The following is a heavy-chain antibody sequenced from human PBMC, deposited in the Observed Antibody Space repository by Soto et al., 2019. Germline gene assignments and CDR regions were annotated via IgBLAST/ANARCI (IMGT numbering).Heavy chain of an antibody. CDR3: ARADSAYAHGSYYYGMDV. Sequence: EVQLVESGGGLVQPGGSLRLSCAASGFTFSSYSMNWVRQAPGKGLEWVSYISSSSSTIYYADSVKGRFTISRDNAKNSLYLQMNSLRAEDTAVYYCARADSAYAHGSYYYGMDVWGRGTTVTVSS. V-gene: IGHV3-48*01. CDR1: GFTFSSYS. CDR2: ISSSSSTI. J-gene: IGHJ6*02. D-gene: IGHD5-12*01.